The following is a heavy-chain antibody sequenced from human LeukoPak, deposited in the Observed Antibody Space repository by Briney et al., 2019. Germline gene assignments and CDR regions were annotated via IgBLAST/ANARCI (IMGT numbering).Heavy chain of an antibody. V-gene: IGHV3-23*01. CDR3: ATRVSTSRSFDY. CDR2: ISSGDDIT. Sequence: GGSLRLSCAASGFSFSNYAMTWVRQAPGKGLEWVSTISSGDDITYYADSVKGRFTISRDNSKNTLYLQMNSLRAEDTAVYYCATRVSTSRSFDYWGQGTLVTVSS. CDR1: GFSFSNYA. J-gene: IGHJ4*02.